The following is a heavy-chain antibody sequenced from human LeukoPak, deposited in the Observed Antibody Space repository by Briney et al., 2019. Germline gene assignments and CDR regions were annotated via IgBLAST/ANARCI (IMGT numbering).Heavy chain of an antibody. CDR3: AKWVVVVPAALLDY. CDR2: ISGSGGST. D-gene: IGHD2-2*01. CDR1: GFTFSSYA. V-gene: IGHV3-23*01. J-gene: IGHJ4*02. Sequence: GESLRLSCAASGFTFSSYAMSWVRQAPGKGLEWVSAISGSGGSTYYADSVKGRFTISRDNSKNTLYLQMNSLRAEDTAVYYCAKWVVVVPAALLDYWGQGTLVTVSS.